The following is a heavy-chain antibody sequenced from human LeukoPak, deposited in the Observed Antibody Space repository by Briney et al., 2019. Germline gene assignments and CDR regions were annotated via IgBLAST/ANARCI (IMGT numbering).Heavy chain of an antibody. J-gene: IGHJ4*02. CDR1: GFTFRNYG. Sequence: GGSLRLSCAVSGFTFRNYGVSWVRQVPGKGLEWVSGISGSGGTPHYADSVKGRFTVSSDNSRTTLFLEMNSLRAEDTAVYYCAKDETYCSGGSCYSTHDHFDYWGQGTLVTVSS. CDR3: AKDETYCSGGSCYSTHDHFDY. V-gene: IGHV3-23*01. CDR2: ISGSGGTP. D-gene: IGHD2-15*01.